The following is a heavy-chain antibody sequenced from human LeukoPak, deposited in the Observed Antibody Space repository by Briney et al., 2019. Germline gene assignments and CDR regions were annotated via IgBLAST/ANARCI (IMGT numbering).Heavy chain of an antibody. CDR3: ARVGGYCSSASCYGGIDP. CDR2: IYYSGST. D-gene: IGHD2-2*01. CDR1: GGSISSYY. Sequence: SETLSLTCTVCGGSISSYYWSWIRQPPGKGLEWIGYIYYSGSTNYNPSLKSRVTISVDTSKNQFSLKLSSVTAADTAVYYCARVGGYCSSASCYGGIDPWGQGTLVTVSS. V-gene: IGHV4-59*01. J-gene: IGHJ5*02.